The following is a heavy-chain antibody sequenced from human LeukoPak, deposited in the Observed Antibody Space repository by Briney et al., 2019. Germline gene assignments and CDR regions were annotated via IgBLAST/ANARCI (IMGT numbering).Heavy chain of an antibody. CDR1: GFTFSDHY. Sequence: LRLSCATSGFTFSDHYMTWIRQPPGKGLEWIGEINHSGSTNYNPSLKSRVTISVDTSKNQFSLKLSSVTAADTAVYYCASLGGIAARPGFDYWGQGTLVTVSS. V-gene: IGHV4-34*01. D-gene: IGHD6-6*01. CDR2: INHSGST. CDR3: ASLGGIAARPGFDY. J-gene: IGHJ4*02.